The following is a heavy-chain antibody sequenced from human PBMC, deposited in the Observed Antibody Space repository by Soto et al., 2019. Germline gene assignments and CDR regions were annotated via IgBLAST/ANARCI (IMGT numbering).Heavy chain of an antibody. J-gene: IGHJ4*02. D-gene: IGHD3-16*01. CDR2: SKNRGQGFTI. Sequence: HLVASGGGLVQPVGSLRLSCAASGFTFNDHYMDWVRQAPGKGLEWVARSKNRGQGFTIEYAASLKGRFTTSRDDSANSLYLQMNSLETDDTSVYYCAVWIEGACYWGRGILVTVSS. CDR1: GFTFNDHY. V-gene: IGHV3-72*01. CDR3: AVWIEGACY.